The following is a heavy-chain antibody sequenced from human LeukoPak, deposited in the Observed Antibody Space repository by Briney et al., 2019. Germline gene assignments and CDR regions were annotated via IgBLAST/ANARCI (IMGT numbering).Heavy chain of an antibody. CDR2: IKSKIDGGAT. Sequence: GGSLRFSCAASGFNLNDAWMSWVRQAPGKGLEWVGRIKSKIDGGATDYAAPVKGRFTISRDDSKDTLYLQMNSLKAEDTAVYHCTTLCGGDCAPNYWGQGTQVTVSS. D-gene: IGHD2-21*02. J-gene: IGHJ4*02. CDR3: TTLCGGDCAPNY. CDR1: GFNLNDAW. V-gene: IGHV3-15*05.